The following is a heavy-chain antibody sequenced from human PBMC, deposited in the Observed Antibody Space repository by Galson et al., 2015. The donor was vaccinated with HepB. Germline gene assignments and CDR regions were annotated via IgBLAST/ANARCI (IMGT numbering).Heavy chain of an antibody. CDR2: ISGSGGST. CDR1: GITFSSYA. J-gene: IGHJ4*02. CDR3: AKGAMKVNYPFDY. Sequence: SLRLSCAASGITFSSYAMNWVRQAPGRGLEWVSGISGSGGSTYYADSVKGRFTISRDNSKNTLYLQMNSLRAEDTAIYYCAKGAMKVNYPFDYWGQGTLVTVSS. V-gene: IGHV3-23*01. D-gene: IGHD4-11*01.